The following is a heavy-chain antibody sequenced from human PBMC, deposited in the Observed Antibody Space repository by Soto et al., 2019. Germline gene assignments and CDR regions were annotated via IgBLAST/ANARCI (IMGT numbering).Heavy chain of an antibody. CDR2: INHSGST. CDR3: ARAGYSTSWSHGGGDYFDY. Sequence: QVQLQQWGAGLLKPSETLSLTCAVYGGSFSGYYWSWIRQPPGKGLEWIGEINHSGSTNYTPSLRSRFTVSVDASKDQFSLKLSSVTAAEAALYYGARAGYSTSWSHGGGDYFDYWGQGTLVTVSS. CDR1: GGSFSGYY. V-gene: IGHV4-34*01. D-gene: IGHD6-13*01. J-gene: IGHJ4*02.